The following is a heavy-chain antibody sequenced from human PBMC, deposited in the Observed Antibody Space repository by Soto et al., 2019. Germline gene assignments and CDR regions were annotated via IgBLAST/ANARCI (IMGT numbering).Heavy chain of an antibody. D-gene: IGHD3-10*01. V-gene: IGHV3-33*01. CDR1: GFTFSSYG. CDR2: IWYDGSNK. CDR3: AREGYYYGSGSYYNEEFDY. Sequence: QVQLVESGGGVVQPGRSLRLSCAASGFTFSSYGMHWVRQAPGKGLEWVAVIWYDGSNKYYADSVKGRFTISRDNSKNTLYLQMNSLRAEDTAVYYCAREGYYYGSGSYYNEEFDYWGQGTLVTVSS. J-gene: IGHJ4*02.